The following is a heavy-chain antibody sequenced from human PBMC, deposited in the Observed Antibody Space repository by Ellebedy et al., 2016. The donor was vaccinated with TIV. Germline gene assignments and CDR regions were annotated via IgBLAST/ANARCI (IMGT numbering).Heavy chain of an antibody. CDR2: ISYDGSNK. J-gene: IGHJ6*02. CDR1: GFTFSSYG. V-gene: IGHV3-30*03. Sequence: GGSLRLSCAASGFTFSSYGIHWVRQAPGKGLEWVAVISYDGSNKHYADPVKGRFTISRDNSKNTLYLQMNSLRAEDTAVYYCARPMTTVMDYYYGMDVWGQGTTVTVSS. CDR3: ARPMTTVMDYYYGMDV. D-gene: IGHD4-17*01.